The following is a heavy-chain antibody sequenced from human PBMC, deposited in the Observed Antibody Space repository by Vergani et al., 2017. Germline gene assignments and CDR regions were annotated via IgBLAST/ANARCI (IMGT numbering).Heavy chain of an antibody. CDR2: IYYSGGT. CDR3: AAVPSWIQLWHPADY. D-gene: IGHD5-18*01. V-gene: IGHV4-59*01. CDR1: GGSISSYY. J-gene: IGHJ4*02. Sequence: QVQLQESGPGLVKPSETLSLTCTVSGGSISSYYWSWIRQPPGKGLEWIGYIYYSGGTNYNPSLKSRVTISVDTSKNQFSLKLSSVTAADKAVYYCAAVPSWIQLWHPADYWGQGTLVTGSS.